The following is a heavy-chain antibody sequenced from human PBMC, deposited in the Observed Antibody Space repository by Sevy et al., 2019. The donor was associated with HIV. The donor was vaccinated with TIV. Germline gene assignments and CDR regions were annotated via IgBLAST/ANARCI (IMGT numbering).Heavy chain of an antibody. CDR1: GFTFSSYT. V-gene: IGHV3-21*01. Sequence: GGSLRLSCAASGFTFSSYTINWVRQAPGKGLEWVSSISSSTSYIYYADSLKGRFTISRDNSKNSLFLQMNSLRAEDTAVYYCAILSFGEFDTFDIWGQGTMVTVSS. J-gene: IGHJ3*02. D-gene: IGHD3-10*01. CDR2: ISSSTSYI. CDR3: AILSFGEFDTFDI.